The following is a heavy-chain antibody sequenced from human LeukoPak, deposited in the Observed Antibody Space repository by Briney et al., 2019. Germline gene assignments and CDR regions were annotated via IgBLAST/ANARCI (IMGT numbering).Heavy chain of an antibody. CDR1: GGSISSYY. Sequence: PSETLSLTCTVSGGSISSYYWSWIRQPPGKGLEWIGYIYYSGSTNYNPSLKSRVTISVDTSKNQFSLKLSSVTAADTAVYYCARAWGGSPSSSRGYWYFDLWGRGTLVTVSS. CDR2: IYYSGST. D-gene: IGHD2-2*01. CDR3: ARAWGGSPSSSRGYWYFDL. J-gene: IGHJ2*01. V-gene: IGHV4-59*01.